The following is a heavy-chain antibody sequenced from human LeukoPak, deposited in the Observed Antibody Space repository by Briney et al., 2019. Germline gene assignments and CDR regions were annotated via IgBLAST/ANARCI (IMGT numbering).Heavy chain of an antibody. D-gene: IGHD3-10*01. CDR3: ARDISLYKLMVRGKEDYYYYMDV. J-gene: IGHJ6*03. CDR1: GGSISSYY. Sequence: SETLSLTCTVSGGSISSYYWSWIRQPAEKGLEWIGRIYSSGSTNYNPSLKSRVTMSVDTSKNQFSLKLSSVTAADTAVYYCARDISLYKLMVRGKEDYYYYMDVWGKGTTVTVSS. V-gene: IGHV4-4*07. CDR2: IYSSGST.